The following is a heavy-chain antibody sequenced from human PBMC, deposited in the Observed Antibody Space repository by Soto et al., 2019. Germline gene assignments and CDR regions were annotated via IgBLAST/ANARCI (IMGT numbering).Heavy chain of an antibody. CDR2: ISGSGGST. Sequence: PGGSLRLSCAASGFTFSSYAMSWVRQAPGKGLEWVSAISGSGGSTYYADSVKGRFTVSRDNSKNTLYLQMNSLRAEDTAVYYCAKGNSNYDFYYYYGMDVWGQGTTVTVSS. V-gene: IGHV3-23*01. CDR3: AKGNSNYDFYYYYGMDV. D-gene: IGHD4-4*01. CDR1: GFTFSSYA. J-gene: IGHJ6*02.